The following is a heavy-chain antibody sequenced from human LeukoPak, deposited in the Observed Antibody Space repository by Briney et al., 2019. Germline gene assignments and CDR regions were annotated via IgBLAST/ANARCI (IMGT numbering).Heavy chain of an antibody. V-gene: IGHV1-69*04. CDR1: GGTFSSYA. D-gene: IGHD2/OR15-2a*01. CDR2: IIPILGIA. CDR3: ARDLLIVLLTYYYYGMDV. Sequence: ASVKVSCKASGGTFSSYAISWVRQAPGQGLEWMGRIIPILGIANYAQKFQGRVTITADKSTSTAYMELSSLRSEDTAVYYCARDLLIVLLTYYYYGMDVWGQGTTVTVSS. J-gene: IGHJ6*02.